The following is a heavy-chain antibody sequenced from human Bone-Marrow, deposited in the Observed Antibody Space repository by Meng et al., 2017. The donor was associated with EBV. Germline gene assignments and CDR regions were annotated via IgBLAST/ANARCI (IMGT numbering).Heavy chain of an antibody. CDR3: AKSSSSTPGVVDS. CDR2: IYHSGST. D-gene: IGHD6-6*01. Sequence: QGLGPGLVKPSGTLSLPCAVSGGSISSSNWWSWVRQPPGKGLEWIGEIYHSGSTNYNPSLKSRVTIFLDTSRNQFSLGLRSVTTADTAVYYCAKSSSSTPGVVDSWGQGTLVTVSS. J-gene: IGHJ4*02. CDR1: GGSISSSNW. V-gene: IGHV4-4*02.